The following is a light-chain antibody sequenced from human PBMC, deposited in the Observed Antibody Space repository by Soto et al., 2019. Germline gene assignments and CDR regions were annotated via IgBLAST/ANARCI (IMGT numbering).Light chain of an antibody. CDR1: SSDVGSYNL. J-gene: IGLJ2*01. CDR3: CSYAGSSTL. CDR2: EGS. V-gene: IGLV2-23*01. Sequence: QSVLTQPASVSGSPGQSITISCTGTSSDVGSYNLVSWYQQHPGKAPKLMIYEGSKRPSGVSNRFSGSKSSNTASLTISGLQAEDEADYYCCSYAGSSTLFGGGTKLTVL.